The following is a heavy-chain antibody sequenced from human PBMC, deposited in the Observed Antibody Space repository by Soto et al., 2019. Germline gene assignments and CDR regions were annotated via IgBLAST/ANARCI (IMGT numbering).Heavy chain of an antibody. D-gene: IGHD5-18*01. CDR2: ISAYNGNT. Sequence: ASLKVSCKASGYTFTIYGISWVLRAPGQGLEWMGWISAYNGNTNYAQKLQGRVTMTTDTSTSTAYMELRSLRSDDTAVYYCARDQIQLWPLDYWGQGTLVTVS. J-gene: IGHJ4*02. CDR1: GYTFTIYG. V-gene: IGHV1-18*01. CDR3: ARDQIQLWPLDY.